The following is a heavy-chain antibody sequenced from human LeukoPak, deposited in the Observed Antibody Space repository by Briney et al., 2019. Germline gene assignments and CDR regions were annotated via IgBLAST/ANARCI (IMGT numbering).Heavy chain of an antibody. Sequence: GGSLRLSCDTSGFTFNRFTMSWVRQAPGKGLEWVSSISGSAISIDYADSVKGRFTISRDNAKNSVHLQMNSLRAEDTAVYYCAKCLIVGTTRAFDIWGQGTMVTVSS. CDR1: GFTFNRFT. V-gene: IGHV3-21*01. D-gene: IGHD1-26*01. J-gene: IGHJ3*02. CDR3: AKCLIVGTTRAFDI. CDR2: ISGSAISI.